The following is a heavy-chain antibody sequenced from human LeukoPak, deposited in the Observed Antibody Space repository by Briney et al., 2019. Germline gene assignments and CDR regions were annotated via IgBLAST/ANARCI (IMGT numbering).Heavy chain of an antibody. Sequence: PGRSLRLSCAASGFTFSSYGMHWVRQAPGKGLEWVAVISYDGSNKYYADSVKGRFTISRDNSKNTLYLQMNSLRAEDTAVYYCARDPLYCSSTSCYALKYYFDYWGQGTLVTVSS. V-gene: IGHV3-30*03. CDR2: ISYDGSNK. D-gene: IGHD2-2*01. CDR3: ARDPLYCSSTSCYALKYYFDY. CDR1: GFTFSSYG. J-gene: IGHJ4*02.